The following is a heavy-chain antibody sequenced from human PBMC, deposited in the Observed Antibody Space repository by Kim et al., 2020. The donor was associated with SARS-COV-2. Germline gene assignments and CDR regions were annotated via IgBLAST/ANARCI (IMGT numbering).Heavy chain of an antibody. Sequence: SVKVSCKASGFTFTSSAVQWVRQARGQRLEWIGWIVVGSGNTNYAQKFQERVTITRDMSTSTAYMELSSLRSEDTAVYYCAADLGYSSGWYAYCGQGTLVTVSS. CDR2: IVVGSGNT. CDR3: AADLGYSSGWYAY. V-gene: IGHV1-58*01. CDR1: GFTFTSSA. D-gene: IGHD6-19*01. J-gene: IGHJ4*02.